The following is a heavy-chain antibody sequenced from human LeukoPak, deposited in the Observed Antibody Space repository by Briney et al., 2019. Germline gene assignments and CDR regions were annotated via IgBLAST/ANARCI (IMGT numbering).Heavy chain of an antibody. D-gene: IGHD4-17*01. CDR1: GFTFSNYE. J-gene: IGHJ1*01. CDR3: AGTYPHDYGDYAEYFQY. Sequence: GGSLRLSCAASGFTFSNYEMNWVRQAPGKGLEWVSYISSSGNIVYYADSVKGRFTISRDNAKNSMYLVISSLRAEDTAVYYCAGTYPHDYGDYAEYFQYWGQGTLVTVSS. CDR2: ISSSGNIV. V-gene: IGHV3-48*03.